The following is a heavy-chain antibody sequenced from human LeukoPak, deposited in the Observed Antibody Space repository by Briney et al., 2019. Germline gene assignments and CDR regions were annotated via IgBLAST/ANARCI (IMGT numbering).Heavy chain of an antibody. J-gene: IGHJ4*02. CDR3: ARGGSYYGFEY. CDR2: ISSDGSNK. Sequence: GGSLRLSCVASGFTFSSYSMNWVRQAPGQGLEWISYISSDGSNKIYADSVRGRFSISRDNAKNSLYLQMSSLRGEDTAVYYCARGGSYYGFEYWGQGTPATVSS. D-gene: IGHD1-26*01. CDR1: GFTFSSYS. V-gene: IGHV3-48*04.